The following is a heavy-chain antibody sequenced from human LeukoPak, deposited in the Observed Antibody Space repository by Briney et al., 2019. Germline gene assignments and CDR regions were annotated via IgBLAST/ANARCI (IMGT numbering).Heavy chain of an antibody. J-gene: IGHJ4*02. V-gene: IGHV4-59*01. Sequence: SSEPLSLTCTVSGGSISNNYWSWIRQPPGKGLEWIGNIYYSGSTNYNPSLRSRVIISVDTSKNQFSLKLSSVTAADTAVYYCARDRPYSSSWPLDYWGQGSLVTVSS. CDR1: GGSISNNY. CDR2: IYYSGST. D-gene: IGHD6-13*01. CDR3: ARDRPYSSSWPLDY.